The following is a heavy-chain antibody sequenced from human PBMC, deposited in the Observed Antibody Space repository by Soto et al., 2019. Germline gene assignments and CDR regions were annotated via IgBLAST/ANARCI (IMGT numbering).Heavy chain of an antibody. V-gene: IGHV3-7*01. J-gene: IGHJ4*02. Sequence: ETLSLTCTVSGGSISSYYWSWIRQPPGKGLEWVANIKEDGSRKYYMESAKGRITISRDNAKNSLFLQMNSLRVEDTAVYYCVSFEAIGSWGQGTLVTVSS. CDR1: GGSISSYY. CDR2: IKEDGSRK. CDR3: VSFEAIGS.